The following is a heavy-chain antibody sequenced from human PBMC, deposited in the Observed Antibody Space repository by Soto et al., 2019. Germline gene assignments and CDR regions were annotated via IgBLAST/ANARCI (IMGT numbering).Heavy chain of an antibody. Sequence: SETLSLTCAVSGFSISSGYYWGWIRQPPGKGLEWIGIIFHSGTTYRNPSLQSRVALSVDASKNQFSLKLTSVSAADTAVYFCARVRLYSSGWLFDYWGRGALVTVSS. CDR2: IFHSGTT. CDR1: GFSISSGYY. J-gene: IGHJ4*02. V-gene: IGHV4-38-2*01. D-gene: IGHD6-19*01. CDR3: ARVRLYSSGWLFDY.